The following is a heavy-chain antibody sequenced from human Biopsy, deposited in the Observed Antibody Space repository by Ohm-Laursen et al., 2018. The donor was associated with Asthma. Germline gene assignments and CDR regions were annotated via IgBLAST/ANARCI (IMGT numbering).Heavy chain of an antibody. Sequence: SLRLSCSASGFTFSDYYMSWLRPAPGKGLEWISYINGKSNSIEYADSVKGRFTISRDNAKNSLYLQMNSLRAEDTAVYYCARDSYSSGLYDDFESWGQGTLVTVSS. CDR1: GFTFSDYY. CDR3: ARDSYSSGLYDDFES. D-gene: IGHD6-19*01. CDR2: INGKSNSI. V-gene: IGHV3-11*01. J-gene: IGHJ4*02.